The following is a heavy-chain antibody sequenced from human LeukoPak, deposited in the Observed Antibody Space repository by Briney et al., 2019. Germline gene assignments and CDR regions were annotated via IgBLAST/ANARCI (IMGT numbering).Heavy chain of an antibody. V-gene: IGHV3-21*01. CDR3: ARAGRYYFDY. CDR2: ISSSSSYI. Sequence: GGSLRLSCAASGFTFSSYWMSWVRQAPGKGLEWVSSISSSSSYIYYADSVKGRFTISRDNAKNSLYLQMNSLRAEDTAVYYCARAGRYYFDYWGQGTLVTVSS. CDR1: GFTFSSYW. J-gene: IGHJ4*02.